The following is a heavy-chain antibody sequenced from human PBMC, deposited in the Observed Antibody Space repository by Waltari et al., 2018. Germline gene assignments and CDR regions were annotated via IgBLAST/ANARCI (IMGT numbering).Heavy chain of an antibody. J-gene: IGHJ1*01. CDR2: ISVSDAT. D-gene: IGHD1-20*01. CDR3: AKPFYNWDDPLHS. Sequence: AINWVRQAPGKGLEWVSFISVSDATYYADSVKGRFTISRDYSDNTVYLQMDSLRADDTAVYFCAKPFYNWDDPLHSWGQGTPVTVSS. CDR1: A. V-gene: IGHV3-23*01.